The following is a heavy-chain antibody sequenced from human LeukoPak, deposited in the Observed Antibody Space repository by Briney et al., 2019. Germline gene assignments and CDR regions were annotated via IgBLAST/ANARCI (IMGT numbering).Heavy chain of an antibody. CDR2: IIPILGIA. D-gene: IGHD3-10*01. CDR1: GGTFSSYT. CDR3: ASGFHQKGSPPPSQL. V-gene: IGHV1-69*02. Sequence: ASVKVSCKASGGTFSSYTISWVRQAPGQGLEWMGRIIPILGIANYAQKFLGRVTITADKSTSTAYMELSSLRSEDTAVYYCASGFHQKGSPPPSQLWGQGTLVTVSS. J-gene: IGHJ4*02.